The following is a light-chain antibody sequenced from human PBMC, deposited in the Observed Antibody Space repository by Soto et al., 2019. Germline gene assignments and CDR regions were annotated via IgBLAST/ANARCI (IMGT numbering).Light chain of an antibody. V-gene: IGKV1-39*01. Sequence: DIQMTQSPSSLSASVGDTVTITCRASQSISGYLNWYQQKPGKAPKMLIYAASSLQSGVPSRFRGSGSGTDFTLSISSLQPEDFATYYCQESYSNPPTFGQGTKLEIK. CDR3: QESYSNPPT. CDR1: QSISGY. J-gene: IGKJ2*01. CDR2: AAS.